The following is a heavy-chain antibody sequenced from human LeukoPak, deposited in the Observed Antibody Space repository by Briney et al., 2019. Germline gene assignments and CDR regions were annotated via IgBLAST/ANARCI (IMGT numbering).Heavy chain of an antibody. CDR1: GFTFTSYA. CDR2: MSSNGDST. V-gene: IGHV3-23*01. D-gene: IGHD6-13*01. J-gene: IGHJ4*02. Sequence: GGSLRLSCAASGFTFTSYAMSWVRQAPGKGLEWVSAMSSNGDSTYFADSVKGRFTISRDNSKNTLYLQMNSLRAEDTAVYYCAKAGRAAAQYYFDYWGQGTLVTVSS. CDR3: AKAGRAAAQYYFDY.